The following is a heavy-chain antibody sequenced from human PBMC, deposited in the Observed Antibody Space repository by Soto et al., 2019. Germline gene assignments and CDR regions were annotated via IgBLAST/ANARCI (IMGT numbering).Heavy chain of an antibody. J-gene: IGHJ4*02. CDR3: ARERGDRYCRGGSCYPASFFDS. CDR1: GFTVSSNY. V-gene: IGHV3-53*01. CDR2: IYSGGST. Sequence: EVQLVESGGGLIQPGGSLRLSCAASGFTVSSNYMSWVRQAPGKGLEWVSVIYSGGSTYYADSVKGRFTISRDNSKNTVYLKMNSLRAEDTAVYYCARERGDRYCRGGSCYPASFFDSWGQGTLVTVSS. D-gene: IGHD2-15*01.